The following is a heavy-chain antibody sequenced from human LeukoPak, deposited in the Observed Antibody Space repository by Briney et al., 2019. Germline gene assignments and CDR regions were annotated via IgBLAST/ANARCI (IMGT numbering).Heavy chain of an antibody. CDR1: GFTFSSYA. CDR2: ISYDGSNK. Sequence: GGSLRLSCAASGFTFSSYAMHWVRQAPGKGLEWVAVISYDGSNKYYADSVKGRFTVSRDNSKNTLYLQMNSLRAEDTAVYYCAIRSTNIRGYYYYYYMDVWGKGTTVTVSS. D-gene: IGHD1-14*01. V-gene: IGHV3-30*04. J-gene: IGHJ6*03. CDR3: AIRSTNIRGYYYYYYMDV.